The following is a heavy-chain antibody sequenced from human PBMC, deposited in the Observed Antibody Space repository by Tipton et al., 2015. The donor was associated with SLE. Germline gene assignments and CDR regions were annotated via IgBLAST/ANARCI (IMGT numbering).Heavy chain of an antibody. Sequence: SLRLSCAASGFTFSSYSMNWVRQAPGKGLEWVSSISSSSYIYYADSVKGRFTISRDNAKNSLYLQMSSLRAEDTAVYYCARDPGDIVVVPAARLRAFDIWGQGTMVTVSS. CDR3: ARDPGDIVVVPAARLRAFDI. V-gene: IGHV3-21*01. CDR1: GFTFSSYS. CDR2: ISSSSYI. D-gene: IGHD2-2*01. J-gene: IGHJ3*02.